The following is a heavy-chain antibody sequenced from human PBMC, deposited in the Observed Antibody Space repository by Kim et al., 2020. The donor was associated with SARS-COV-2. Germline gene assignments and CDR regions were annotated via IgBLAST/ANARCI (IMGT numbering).Heavy chain of an antibody. CDR3: AEIGGGGDV. CDR2: VYYSGNS. V-gene: IGHV4-61*03. Sequence: SETLSLTCNVSGVSVSSENCLWTWIRQPPGKGPEWIGDVYYSGNSNYSPSLRRRVLILLDTSKNYFSLKLTSVTAADTAVYYCAEIGGGGDVWGQGTTVT. CDR1: GVSVSSENCL. J-gene: IGHJ6*02. D-gene: IGHD2-15*01.